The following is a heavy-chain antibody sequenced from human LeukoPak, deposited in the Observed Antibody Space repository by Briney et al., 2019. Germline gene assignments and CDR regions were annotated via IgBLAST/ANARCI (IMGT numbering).Heavy chain of an antibody. Sequence: GASVKVSCKASGGTFSSYAISWVRQAPGQGLEWMGRIIPIFGTANYAQKFQGRVTITTDESTSTAYMELSSLRSEDTAVYYCARDSGTGTTYYAFDIWGQGTMVTVSS. CDR3: ARDSGTGTTYYAFDI. CDR1: GGTFSSYA. D-gene: IGHD1-7*01. J-gene: IGHJ3*02. V-gene: IGHV1-69*05. CDR2: IIPIFGTA.